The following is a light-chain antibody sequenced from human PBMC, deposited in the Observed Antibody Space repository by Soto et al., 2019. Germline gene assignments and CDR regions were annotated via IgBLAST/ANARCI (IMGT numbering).Light chain of an antibody. CDR1: SSNIGSNY. Sequence: LTQSPSASGTPGQRVTISCSGSSSNIGSNYVYWYQQLPGTAPKLLIYRNNQRPSGVPDRFSGSKSGTSASLAISGLRSEDEADYYCAAWDDSLSGVVFGGGTQLTVL. V-gene: IGLV1-47*01. CDR3: AAWDDSLSGVV. J-gene: IGLJ2*01. CDR2: RNN.